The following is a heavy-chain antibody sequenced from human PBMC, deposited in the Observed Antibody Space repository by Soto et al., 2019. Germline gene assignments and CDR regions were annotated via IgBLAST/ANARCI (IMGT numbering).Heavy chain of an antibody. CDR3: ARRAGTWAYFDY. V-gene: IGHV4-39*01. Sequence: QLQLQESGPGLVKPSETLSLTCTVSGGSISSSSYYWGWIRQPPGKGLEWIGSIYYSGSTSYNPSLKSRVTISVDQSKNQFSLKLSSVTAADTAVYYCARRAGTWAYFDYWGQGTLVTVSS. CDR1: GGSISSSSYY. D-gene: IGHD6-13*01. CDR2: IYYSGST. J-gene: IGHJ4*02.